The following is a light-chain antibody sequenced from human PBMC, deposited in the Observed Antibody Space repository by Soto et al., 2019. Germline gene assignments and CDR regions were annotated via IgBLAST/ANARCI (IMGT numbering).Light chain of an antibody. CDR3: QQYHNWPIT. V-gene: IGKV3-15*01. J-gene: IGKJ5*01. Sequence: EILMTPSPSTLSVSPGERVTLSCRASQNIHNHMSWFLQKPGQAPRLLMYDAILRAAGIPARLSGSWSGTEFTLTINSLQSEDFAVYYCQQYHNWPITFGQGTRLEIK. CDR1: QNIHNH. CDR2: DAI.